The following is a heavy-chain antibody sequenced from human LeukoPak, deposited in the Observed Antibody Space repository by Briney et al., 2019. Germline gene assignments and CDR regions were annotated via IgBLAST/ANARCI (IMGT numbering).Heavy chain of an antibody. CDR3: SRGNFDTAHSSNPFDY. V-gene: IGHV4-4*09. CDR1: GDSISGFY. Sequence: SETLSLTCTVSGDSISGFYWSWIRQTPGKGLEWIGCIHSSGRTIYNPSLMSRVTISVDTSKNQFSLRLTSMTAADTAVYFCSRGNFDTAHSSNPFDYWGQGVLVTVSS. J-gene: IGHJ4*02. CDR2: IHSSGRT. D-gene: IGHD3-22*01.